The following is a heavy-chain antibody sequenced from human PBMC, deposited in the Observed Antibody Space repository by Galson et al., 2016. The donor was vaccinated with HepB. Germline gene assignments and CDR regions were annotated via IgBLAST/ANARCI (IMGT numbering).Heavy chain of an antibody. CDR1: GLTFSHAW. CDR2: IKNGGTT. J-gene: IGHJ6*02. V-gene: IGHV3-15*07. D-gene: IGHD3-16*01. CDR3: IWDDHVYYGMAV. Sequence: SLRVSCAVSGLTFSHAWMNWGRQAPGKGLEWVGRIKNGGTTDYAAPVKGSFPISRDDSKNTVYLQMNSLKTEDTAVYYCIWDDHVYYGMAVWGQGTTVTVSS.